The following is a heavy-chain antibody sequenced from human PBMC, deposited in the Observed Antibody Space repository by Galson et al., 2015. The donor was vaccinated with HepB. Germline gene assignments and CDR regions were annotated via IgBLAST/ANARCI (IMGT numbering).Heavy chain of an antibody. CDR3: AKDTNYYDSGSYPLLAN. Sequence: SLRLSCAASGFTFSSYGMHWVRQAPGKGLEWVAVISYDGSNRYYADSVKGRFTISRDNSKNTLYLQMNSLRAEDTAVYYCAKDTNYYDSGSYPLLANWGQGTLVTVSS. J-gene: IGHJ4*02. CDR2: ISYDGSNR. CDR1: GFTFSSYG. D-gene: IGHD3-10*01. V-gene: IGHV3-30*18.